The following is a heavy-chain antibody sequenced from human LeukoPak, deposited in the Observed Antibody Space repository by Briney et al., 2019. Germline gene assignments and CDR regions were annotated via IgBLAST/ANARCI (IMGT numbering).Heavy chain of an antibody. D-gene: IGHD3-16*02. V-gene: IGHV3-48*01. CDR2: ISSSSSTI. CDR1: RFTFSSYS. J-gene: IGHJ4*02. CDR3: ARGRSGYHFDY. Sequence: PGGSLRLSCTASRFTFSSYSMNWVRQAPAKGLEWVSYISSSSSTIYYADSVKGRFTISRENAKNSLYLQMNSLRAEDTAVYYCARGRSGYHFDYWGQGTLVTVSS.